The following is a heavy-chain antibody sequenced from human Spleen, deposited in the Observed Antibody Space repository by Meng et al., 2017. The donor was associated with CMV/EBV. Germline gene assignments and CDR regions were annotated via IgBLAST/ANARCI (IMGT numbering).Heavy chain of an antibody. CDR3: ARNGVPAAIAGPEYFDY. D-gene: IGHD2-2*02. J-gene: IGHJ4*02. CDR1: GYTFTSYG. V-gene: IGHV1-18*01. Sequence: ASVKVFCKASGYTFTSYGISWVRQAPGQGLEWMGWISAYNGNTNYAQKLQGRVTMTTDTSTSTAYMELRSLRSDDTAVYYCARNGVPAAIAGPEYFDYWGQGTLVTVSS. CDR2: ISAYNGNT.